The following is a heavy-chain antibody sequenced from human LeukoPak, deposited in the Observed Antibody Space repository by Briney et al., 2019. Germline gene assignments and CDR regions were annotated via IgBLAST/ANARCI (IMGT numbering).Heavy chain of an antibody. Sequence: GGSLRLSCAASGFTLSNYGMTWVRQAPGKGLEWVSTLSSGGTTTHYADSVKGRFTISGDNSKNTLFLQINSLRGEDTAVYYCAKGFAYASYWYFDLWGRGTLVTVSS. CDR3: AKGFAYASYWYFDL. J-gene: IGHJ2*01. CDR1: GFTLSNYG. CDR2: LSSGGTTT. D-gene: IGHD4-17*01. V-gene: IGHV3-23*01.